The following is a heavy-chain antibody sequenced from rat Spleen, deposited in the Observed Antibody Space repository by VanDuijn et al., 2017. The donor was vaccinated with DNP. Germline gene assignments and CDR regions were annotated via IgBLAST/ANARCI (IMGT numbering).Heavy chain of an antibody. CDR2: IWGDGST. V-gene: IGHV2-77*01. J-gene: IGHJ3*01. D-gene: IGHD1-3*01. CDR3: MVSTFAY. CDR1: GFSLTNYG. Sequence: QVQMKETGPGLVQTTQTLSVTCTVSGFSLTNYGVHWVRQVPGKGLEWMGIIWGDGSTTYNSALEARLSISRDTSKSQVFLIMTSLQTDDTAVYYCMVSTFAYWGQGTLVTVCS.